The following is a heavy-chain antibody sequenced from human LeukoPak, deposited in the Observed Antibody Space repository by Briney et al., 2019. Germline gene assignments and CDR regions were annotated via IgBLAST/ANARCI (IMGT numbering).Heavy chain of an antibody. CDR2: IKNDGSEK. D-gene: IGHD6-13*01. Sequence: GGSLRLTCAASGFTFSNYRMSWVRQPPGKGLEWVANIKNDGSEKYYVDSVKGRFTISRDNPKNSLYLQMNSLRAEDTAVYYCARVGTAEGTLEDYWGQGTLVTVSS. CDR3: ARVGTAEGTLEDY. CDR1: GFTFSNYR. V-gene: IGHV3-7*01. J-gene: IGHJ4*02.